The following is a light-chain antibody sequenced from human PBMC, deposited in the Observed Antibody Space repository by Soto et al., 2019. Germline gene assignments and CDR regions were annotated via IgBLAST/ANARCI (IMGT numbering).Light chain of an antibody. V-gene: IGLV2-8*01. CDR2: DVT. CDR3: SSYTDRKHLV. CDR1: ISDIGGYNS. Sequence: QSVLTQSPSASVSPGQSVTISCTGTISDIGGYNSVSWYQQHPGKAPKVMIYDVTKRPSGVPDRFSGSKSGNTASLTVSALQAEDEADYYCSSYTDRKHLVFGTGTKLTVL. J-gene: IGLJ1*01.